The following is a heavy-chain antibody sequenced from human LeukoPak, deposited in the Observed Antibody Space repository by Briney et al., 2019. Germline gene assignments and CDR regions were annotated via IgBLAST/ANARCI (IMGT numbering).Heavy chain of an antibody. CDR1: GFTFSSYG. J-gene: IGHJ3*02. D-gene: IGHD6-25*01. V-gene: IGHV3-23*01. CDR3: AKLGGLVWSSGEGTDAFDI. CDR2: ISGSGGST. Sequence: PGGSLRLSCAASGFTFSSYGMSWVRQAPGKGLEWVSAISGSGGSTYYADSVKGRFTISRDNSKNTLYLQMNSLRAEDTAVYYCAKLGGLVWSSGEGTDAFDIWGQGTMVTVSS.